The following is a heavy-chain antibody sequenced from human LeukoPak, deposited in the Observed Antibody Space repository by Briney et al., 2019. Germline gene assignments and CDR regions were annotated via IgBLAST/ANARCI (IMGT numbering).Heavy chain of an antibody. V-gene: IGHV4-59*01. J-gene: IGHJ4*02. Sequence: PSETLSLTCTVSGASSSNDYWSWVRQPPGKGLEWIGYIYHNGRTNYNPSLKSRITMSIDTSQNQFSLKLSSVTAADTAVYYCARASEGIGYFDTWGRGSLVTVSS. CDR1: GASSSNDY. D-gene: IGHD3-16*01. CDR2: IYHNGRT. CDR3: ARASEGIGYFDT.